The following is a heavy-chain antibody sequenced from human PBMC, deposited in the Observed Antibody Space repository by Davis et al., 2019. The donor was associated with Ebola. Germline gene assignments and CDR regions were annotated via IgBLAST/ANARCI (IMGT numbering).Heavy chain of an antibody. J-gene: IGHJ6*02. V-gene: IGHV4-34*03. CDR2: INHSGST. Sequence: SETLSLTCAVYGGSFSGYYWSWIRQPPGKGLEWIGEINHSGSTNYNPSLKSRVTISVDTSKNQFSLKLSSVTAADTAVYYCLHTNNYYYYGMDVWGQGTTVTVSS. CDR1: GGSFSGYY. CDR3: LHTNNYYYYGMDV. D-gene: IGHD1-1*01.